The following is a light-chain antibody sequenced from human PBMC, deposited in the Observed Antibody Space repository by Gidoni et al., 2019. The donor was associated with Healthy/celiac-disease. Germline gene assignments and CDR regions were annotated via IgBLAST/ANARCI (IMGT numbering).Light chain of an antibody. J-gene: IGKJ1*01. Sequence: EIVLTQSPGTLSLSPGERATLSCRASQSVRSSYLAWYQQKPGQAPRLLIYGASSRANGIPDRFSGSGSGTDFTLAISRLEPEDFAVYYCQQYGSSPGTFGQGTKVEIK. CDR1: QSVRSSY. CDR2: GAS. V-gene: IGKV3-20*01. CDR3: QQYGSSPGT.